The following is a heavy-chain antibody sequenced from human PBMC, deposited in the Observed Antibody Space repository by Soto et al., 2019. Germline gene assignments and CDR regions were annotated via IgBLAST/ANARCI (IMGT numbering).Heavy chain of an antibody. D-gene: IGHD5-18*01. CDR3: ARAVTWGLDV. V-gene: IGHV3-48*02. J-gene: IGHJ6*02. CDR2: ISRSSTGI. Sequence: EVQLVESGEGLVQPGGSLRLSGAASGFTFSLYSMSWVRQAPGKGLEWVSYISRSSTGIHYAASVKGRFTSSRDEATNSMHLQMNSPRDGDAAVYYCARAVTWGLDVWGQGTTVSISS. CDR1: GFTFSLYS.